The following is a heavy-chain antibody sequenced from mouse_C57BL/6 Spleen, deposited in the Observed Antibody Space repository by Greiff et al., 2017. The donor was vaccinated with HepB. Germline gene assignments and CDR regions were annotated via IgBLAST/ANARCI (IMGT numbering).Heavy chain of an antibody. CDR1: GYTFTSYW. CDR2: IDPSDSYT. Sequence: QVQLQQPGAELVMPGASVKLSCKASGYTFTSYWMHWVKQRPGQGLEWIGEIDPSDSYTNYNQKFKGKSTLTVDKSSSTAYMQLSSLTSEDSAVYYCASLYYYGISYGYFDVWGTGTTVTVSS. V-gene: IGHV1-69*01. D-gene: IGHD1-1*01. CDR3: ASLYYYGISYGYFDV. J-gene: IGHJ1*03.